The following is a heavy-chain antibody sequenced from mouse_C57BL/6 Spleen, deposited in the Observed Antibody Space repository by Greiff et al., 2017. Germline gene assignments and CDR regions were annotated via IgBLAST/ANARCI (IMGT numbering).Heavy chain of an antibody. CDR1: GFTFSSYG. CDR2: ISSGGSYT. CDR3: ARLGPHFDY. Sequence: VQLQQSGGDLVKPGGSLKLSCAASGFTFSSYGMSWVRQTPDKRLEWVATISSGGSYTYYPDSVKGRFTISRDNAKNTLYLQMSSLKSEDTAMYYCARLGPHFDYWGQGTTLTVSS. D-gene: IGHD4-1*01. V-gene: IGHV5-6*01. J-gene: IGHJ2*01.